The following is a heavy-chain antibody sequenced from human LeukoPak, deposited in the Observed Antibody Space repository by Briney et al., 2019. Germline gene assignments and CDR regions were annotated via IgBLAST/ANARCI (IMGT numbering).Heavy chain of an antibody. V-gene: IGHV4-38-2*02. CDR2: IYHSGST. J-gene: IGHJ1*01. D-gene: IGHD3-22*01. Sequence: SETLSLTCTVSGDSISSYYWSGIRQPPGKGLEWIGSIYHSGSTYYNPSLKSRVTISVDTSKNQFSLKLSSVTAADTAVYYCARVVQSTDSSGFYLPEYFQHWGQGTLVTVSS. CDR3: ARVVQSTDSSGFYLPEYFQH. CDR1: GDSISSYY.